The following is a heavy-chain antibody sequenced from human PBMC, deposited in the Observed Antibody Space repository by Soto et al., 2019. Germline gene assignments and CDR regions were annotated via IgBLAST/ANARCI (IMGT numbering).Heavy chain of an antibody. CDR3: ARPTYYYGSGSSEYYYYYGLDV. CDR2: ISSSGRTI. V-gene: IGHV3-48*01. Sequence: GGSLRLSCAASGFTFSSYSMNWVRQAPGKGRGWVSYISSSGRTIYYADSVKGRFTISRDNAKNSLYLQMNSLRAEDTAVYYCARPTYYYGSGSSEYYYYYGLDVWGQGTTVTVSS. D-gene: IGHD3-10*01. J-gene: IGHJ6*02. CDR1: GFTFSSYS.